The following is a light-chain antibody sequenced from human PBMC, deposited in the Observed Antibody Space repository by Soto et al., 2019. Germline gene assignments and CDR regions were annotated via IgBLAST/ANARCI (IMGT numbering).Light chain of an antibody. V-gene: IGKV3-20*01. CDR3: QQYVSSPPFT. CDR2: GAS. Sequence: EIVLTQSPGTLSLSPGERATLSCRASHSVSSSYLAWYQQKPGQAHRLLIYGASSRATGIPDRFSGSGSGTDFTLTIRRLEPEDFAVYYCQQYVSSPPFTFGPGTKVDIK. CDR1: HSVSSSY. J-gene: IGKJ3*01.